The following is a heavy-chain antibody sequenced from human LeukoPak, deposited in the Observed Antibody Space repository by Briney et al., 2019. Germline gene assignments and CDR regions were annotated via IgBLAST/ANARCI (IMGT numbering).Heavy chain of an antibody. CDR2: IYPGDSDT. V-gene: IGHV5-51*01. J-gene: IGHJ4*02. CDR1: GYSFSSNW. CDR3: ARGSGSYRIYDY. Sequence: GASLKISCKGSGYSFSSNWIGWVRQVPGKGLEWMGIIYPGDSDTRYSPSFQGQVTISADKSISTAYLQWSSLKSSDTAMYYCARGSGSYRIYDYWGQGTLVTVSS. D-gene: IGHD1-26*01.